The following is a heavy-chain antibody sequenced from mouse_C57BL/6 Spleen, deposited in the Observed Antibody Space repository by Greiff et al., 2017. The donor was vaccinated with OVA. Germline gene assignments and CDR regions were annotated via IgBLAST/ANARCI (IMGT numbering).Heavy chain of an antibody. Sequence: EVQLQQSGPELVKPGASVKISCKASGYTFTDYYMNWVKQSPGKSLEWIGDINPNNGGTSYNQKFKGKATLTVDKSSSTAYMELRSLTSEDSAVYYCARRISYAMDYWGQGTSVTVSS. J-gene: IGHJ4*01. CDR1: GYTFTDYY. CDR3: ARRISYAMDY. V-gene: IGHV1-26*01. CDR2: INPNNGGT.